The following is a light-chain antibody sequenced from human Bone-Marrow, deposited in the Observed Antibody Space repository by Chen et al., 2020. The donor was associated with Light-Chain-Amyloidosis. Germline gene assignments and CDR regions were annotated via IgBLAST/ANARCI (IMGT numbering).Light chain of an antibody. Sequence: YVLTQPSSVSVAPGQTATIARGGNNIASTSVHWYKQPPGQAPLLVVYDDSARPSGIPGRLSGSNSGNTATLTISRVEAGDEADYYCQVWDRSSDRPVFGGGTKLTVL. CDR2: DDS. CDR3: QVWDRSSDRPV. CDR1: NIASTS. V-gene: IGLV3-21*02. J-gene: IGLJ3*02.